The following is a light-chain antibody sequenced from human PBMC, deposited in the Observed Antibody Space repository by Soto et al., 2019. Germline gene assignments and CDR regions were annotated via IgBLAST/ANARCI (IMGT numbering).Light chain of an antibody. J-gene: IGKJ5*01. CDR1: QSVRSTY. CDR2: GTA. V-gene: IGKV3-20*01. Sequence: EVVLTQSPATLSWSPAERAALPWRARQSVRSTYLVWYQKQPGQAPTLLLSGTANSATGAPDRFSSGGSWTDLTLTINRLEPEDVAVYYYQQYGRSPPITFGQGTRLDIK. CDR3: QQYGRSPPIT.